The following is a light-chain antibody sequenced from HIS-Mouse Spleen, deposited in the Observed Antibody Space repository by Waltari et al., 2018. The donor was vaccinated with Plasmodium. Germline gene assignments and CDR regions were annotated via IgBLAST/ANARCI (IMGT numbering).Light chain of an antibody. CDR2: DVS. J-gene: IGLJ2*01. V-gene: IGLV2-11*01. Sequence: QSALTQPRSVSGSPGQSVTISCTGTSSDVGGYNYFSWFQQHPGKAPKLMIYDVSKRPSGVPDRFAGSMSGNTASLTSSGLQAEDEADYYCCSYAGSYTVVFGGGTKLTVL. CDR3: CSYAGSYTVV. CDR1: SSDVGGYNY.